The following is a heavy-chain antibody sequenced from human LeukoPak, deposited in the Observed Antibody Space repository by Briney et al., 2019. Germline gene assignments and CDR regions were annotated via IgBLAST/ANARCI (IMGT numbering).Heavy chain of an antibody. J-gene: IGHJ4*02. D-gene: IGHD6-13*01. CDR1: GFTVNNNY. Sequence: TGGSLRRTCAASGFTVNNNYMSWVRPAPGRGLEWVSIIYSDGRTYYPESVKGRFTISSANSNKTLYLQMNSLCDEDTLLYYCARDPVGTDPIGSDTGDYWGEGTLVTVSS. V-gene: IGHV3-66*01. CDR2: IYSDGRT. CDR3: ARDPVGTDPIGSDTGDY.